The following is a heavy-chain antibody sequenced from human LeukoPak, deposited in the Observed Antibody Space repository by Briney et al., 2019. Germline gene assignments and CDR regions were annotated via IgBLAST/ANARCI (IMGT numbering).Heavy chain of an antibody. Sequence: GGSLRLSCTTSGFTFGDYSLTWLRQAPGKGLEWFGFIRSKPYGGTAEYAASVKGRFTISRDDSKSIAYMQMSNQKTEDTAVYYCSRGGGVISGSSWFYYWGQGTLVSVSS. V-gene: IGHV3-49*03. D-gene: IGHD6-13*01. J-gene: IGHJ4*02. CDR3: SRGGGVISGSSWFYY. CDR1: GFTFGDYS. CDR2: IRSKPYGGTA.